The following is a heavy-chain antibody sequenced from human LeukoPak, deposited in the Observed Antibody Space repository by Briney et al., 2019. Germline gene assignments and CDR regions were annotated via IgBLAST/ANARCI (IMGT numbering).Heavy chain of an antibody. D-gene: IGHD4-4*01. CDR3: ASQYSNYYYYGMDV. CDR2: IKQDGSEK. J-gene: IGHJ6*02. CDR1: GFTFSSYW. V-gene: IGHV3-7*01. Sequence: GGSLRLSCAASGFTFSSYWMSWVRQAPGKGLEWVANIKQDGSEKYYVDSVKGRFTISRDSAKNSLYLQMNSLRAEDTAVYYCASQYSNYYYYGMDVWGQGTTVTVSS.